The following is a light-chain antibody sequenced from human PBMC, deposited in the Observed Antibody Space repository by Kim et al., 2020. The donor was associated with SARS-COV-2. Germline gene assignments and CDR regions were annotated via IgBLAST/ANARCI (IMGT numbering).Light chain of an antibody. V-gene: IGLV2-8*01. CDR1: SSDVGGCNY. CDR2: EVT. J-gene: IGLJ2*01. CDR3: SSYAGSNNFVV. Sequence: QSALTQPPSASGSPGQSVTISCTVTSSDVGGCNYVSWYQQYPGKAPKLMIYEVTKRPSGVPDRFSGSKSGNTASLTVSGLQAEDEADYYCSSYAGSNNFVVFGGGTQLTVL.